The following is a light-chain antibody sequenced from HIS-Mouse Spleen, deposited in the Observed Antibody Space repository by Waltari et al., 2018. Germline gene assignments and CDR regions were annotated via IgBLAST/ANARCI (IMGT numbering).Light chain of an antibody. CDR1: NIGSKS. CDR2: DDS. J-gene: IGLJ2*01. V-gene: IGLV3-21*02. Sequence: SYVLTQPPSVSVAPGQTARITCGGNNIGSKSVTWYQQKPGQAPVLVVYDDSDRPSGIPERFSGSNSGNTATLTIRRVEAGDEADYYCQVWDSSSDHVVFGGGTKLTVL. CDR3: QVWDSSSDHVV.